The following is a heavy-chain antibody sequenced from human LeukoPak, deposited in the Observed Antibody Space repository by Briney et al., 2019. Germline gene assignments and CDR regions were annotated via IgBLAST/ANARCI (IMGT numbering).Heavy chain of an antibody. CDR3: ARLVQDSRGDSLYYYMDV. Sequence: SETLSLTCTVSGGSIRSYYWSWIRQSPGKGLEWIGYIYTSGSTNYNPSLKSRVAISEDTSKNQFSLKLSSVTAADTAVYYCARLVQDSRGDSLYYYMDVWGKGTTVTVSS. CDR2: IYTSGST. J-gene: IGHJ6*03. CDR1: GGSIRSYY. D-gene: IGHD3-22*01. V-gene: IGHV4-4*09.